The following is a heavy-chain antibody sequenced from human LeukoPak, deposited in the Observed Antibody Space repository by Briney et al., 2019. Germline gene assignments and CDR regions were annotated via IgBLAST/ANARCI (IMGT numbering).Heavy chain of an antibody. Sequence: PSETLSLTCTVSGGSISSYYWSWIRQPPGKGLEWIGNIYYSGSTNYNPSLKSRVTISVDLSKNQFSLKLSSVTAADTAVYYCARISLAAASHYLAYWGQGTLVTVSS. D-gene: IGHD6-13*01. CDR3: ARISLAAASHYLAY. V-gene: IGHV4-59*08. CDR2: IYYSGST. CDR1: GGSISSYY. J-gene: IGHJ4*02.